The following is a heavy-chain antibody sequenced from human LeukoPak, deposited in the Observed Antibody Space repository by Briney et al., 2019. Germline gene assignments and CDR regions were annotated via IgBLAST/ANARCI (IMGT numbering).Heavy chain of an antibody. D-gene: IGHD6-13*01. CDR2: ISGSGGSI. CDR1: GFTFSSYA. Sequence: GGSLRLSCAASGFTFSSYAMSWVRQAPGKGLEWVSAISGSGGSIYYADSVKGRFTISRDNSKNTLYLQMNSLRAEDTAVYYCAYSSSLYYFDYWGQGTLVTVSS. J-gene: IGHJ4*02. CDR3: AYSSSLYYFDY. V-gene: IGHV3-23*01.